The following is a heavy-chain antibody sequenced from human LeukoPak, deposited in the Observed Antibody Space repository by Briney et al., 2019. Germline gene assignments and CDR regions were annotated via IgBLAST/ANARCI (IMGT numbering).Heavy chain of an antibody. Sequence: PSETLCLTCTASGGSIRSGSYYWSWIRQPAGKGLEWIGRIYTSRSTNYNPSLKSRVTISEDTSKNQFSLKLSSVTAADTAVYYCARGSSNSGRFDPWGQATLVTASS. CDR3: ARGSSNSGRFDP. J-gene: IGHJ5*02. CDR1: GGSIRSGSYY. V-gene: IGHV4-61*02. D-gene: IGHD1-26*01. CDR2: IYTSRST.